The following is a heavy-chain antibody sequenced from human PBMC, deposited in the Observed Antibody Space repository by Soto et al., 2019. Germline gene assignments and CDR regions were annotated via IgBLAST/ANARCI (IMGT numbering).Heavy chain of an antibody. CDR1: GGSISSYY. CDR2: IYYSGST. J-gene: IGHJ4*02. D-gene: IGHD1-7*01. Sequence: QVQLQESGPGLVKPSETLSLTCTVSGGSISSYYWSWIRQPPGQGLEWIGYIYYSGSTNYNPSLKRRCTLSVATSNSQFPPKLSSVTAADTAVYYCAGRCGTTIDYWRRGTQATVSS. V-gene: IGHV4-59*01. CDR3: AGRCGTTIDY.